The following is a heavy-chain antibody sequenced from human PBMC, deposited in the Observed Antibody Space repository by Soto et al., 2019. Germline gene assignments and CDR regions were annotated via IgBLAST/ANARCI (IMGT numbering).Heavy chain of an antibody. CDR1: GGSISSGGYY. CDR2: IYYSGST. J-gene: IGHJ4*02. D-gene: IGHD4-17*01. V-gene: IGHV4-31*03. Sequence: SETLSLTCTVSGGSISSGGYYWSWIRQHPGKGLEWIGYIYYSGSTYYNPSLKSRVTISVDTSKNQFSLKLSSVTTADTAVYYCARDYYGDYAFDYWGQGTLVTVSS. CDR3: ARDYYGDYAFDY.